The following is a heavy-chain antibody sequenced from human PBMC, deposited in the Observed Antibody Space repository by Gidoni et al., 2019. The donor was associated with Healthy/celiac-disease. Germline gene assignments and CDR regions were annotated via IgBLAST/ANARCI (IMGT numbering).Heavy chain of an antibody. Sequence: QVQLVESGGGLVKPGGSLSLYCASSGFPFSDYYMRWIRQAPGKGLGWVSYMSSSSSYTKYADSGKGRVTISRENAKNSRYLQMNSLRAEDTAVYYCAREYCSGGSCYSYFDYGGQGTLVTVSS. CDR2: MSSSSSYT. V-gene: IGHV3-11*06. CDR3: AREYCSGGSCYSYFDY. CDR1: GFPFSDYY. D-gene: IGHD2-15*01. J-gene: IGHJ4*02.